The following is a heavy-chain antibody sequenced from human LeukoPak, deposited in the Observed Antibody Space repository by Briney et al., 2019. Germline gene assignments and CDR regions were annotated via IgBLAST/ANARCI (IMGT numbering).Heavy chain of an antibody. D-gene: IGHD3-22*01. CDR3: AKAMNTYHYDTSGYYFEY. Sequence: GGSLRLSCAASGFTFRNYAMHWVRLAPGKGLEWVAGINWNSDSKGYGDSVKGRFTVSRDNAKNSLYLQMNSLRADDTAFYYCAKAMNTYHYDTSGYYFEYWGQGTLVTVSS. V-gene: IGHV3-9*01. CDR1: GFTFRNYA. J-gene: IGHJ4*02. CDR2: INWNSDSK.